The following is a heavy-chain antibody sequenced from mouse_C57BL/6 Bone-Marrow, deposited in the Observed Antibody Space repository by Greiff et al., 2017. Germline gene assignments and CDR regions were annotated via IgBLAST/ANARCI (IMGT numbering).Heavy chain of an antibody. CDR3: ARRWLLPYAMDY. CDR2: ISSGSSTI. D-gene: IGHD2-3*01. V-gene: IGHV5-17*01. CDR1: GFTFSDYG. Sequence: EVHLVESGGGLVKPGGSLKLSCAASGFTFSDYGMHWVRQAPEKGLEWVAYISSGSSTIYYADTVKGRFTISRANAKNTLFLQMTSLRSEDTAMYYCARRWLLPYAMDYWGQGTSVTVSS. J-gene: IGHJ4*01.